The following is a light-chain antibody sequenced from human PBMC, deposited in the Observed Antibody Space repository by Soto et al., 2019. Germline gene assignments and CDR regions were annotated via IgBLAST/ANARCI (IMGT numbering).Light chain of an antibody. Sequence: EIVLTQSPATLSLSPGERATLSCRASRSVSSYLAWYQQKPGQAPRLLIYDASNRATGIPARFSGSGPGTDFTLTISSLEPEDFAVYYCQQRGNWPPWTFGQGTKV. J-gene: IGKJ1*01. CDR1: RSVSSY. CDR3: QQRGNWPPWT. CDR2: DAS. V-gene: IGKV3-11*01.